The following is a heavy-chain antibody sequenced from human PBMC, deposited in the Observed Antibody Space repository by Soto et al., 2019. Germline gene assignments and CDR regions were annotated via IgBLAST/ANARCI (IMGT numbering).Heavy chain of an antibody. CDR1: GFTFDDYT. Sequence: EVQLVESGGVVVQPGGSLRLSCAASGFTFDDYTMHWVRQAPGKGLEWVSLISWDGGSTYYADSVKSRFTISRDNSKNSLYLQMNSMRTEDTALYYCAKDDHPYYDILTGYSSDAFDIWGQGTMVTVSS. D-gene: IGHD3-9*01. J-gene: IGHJ3*02. CDR2: ISWDGGST. CDR3: AKDDHPYYDILTGYSSDAFDI. V-gene: IGHV3-43*01.